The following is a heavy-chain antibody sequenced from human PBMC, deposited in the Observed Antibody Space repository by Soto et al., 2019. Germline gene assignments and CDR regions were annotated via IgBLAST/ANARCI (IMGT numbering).Heavy chain of an antibody. D-gene: IGHD2-15*01. CDR3: AKDYIGYCSGGSCYVSYYMDV. CDR2: ISGSGGST. Sequence: PGGSLRLSCAASGFTFSSYAMSWVRQAPGKGLEWVSAISGSGGSTYYADSVKGRFTISRDNSKNTLYLQMNSLRAEDTAVYYCAKDYIGYCSGGSCYVSYYMDVWGKGTTVTVSS. CDR1: GFTFSSYA. J-gene: IGHJ6*03. V-gene: IGHV3-23*01.